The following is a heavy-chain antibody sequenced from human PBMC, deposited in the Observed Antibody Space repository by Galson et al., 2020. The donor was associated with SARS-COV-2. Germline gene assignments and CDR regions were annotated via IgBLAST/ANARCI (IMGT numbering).Heavy chain of an antibody. D-gene: IGHD5-12*01. CDR3: TTDDSGYGDGAFDR. J-gene: IGHJ3*02. V-gene: IGHV3-15*07. CDR2: IKTAKEGWTT. CDR1: GLNFNDAW. Sequence: SLRLSCVASGLNFNDAWMNWVRQGPGKGLEWVGRIKTAKEGWTTDYAAPVKGRFTISRDDSKNTVALQMNSLKTEDTAVYYCTTDDSGYGDGAFDRWGQGTMVTVSS.